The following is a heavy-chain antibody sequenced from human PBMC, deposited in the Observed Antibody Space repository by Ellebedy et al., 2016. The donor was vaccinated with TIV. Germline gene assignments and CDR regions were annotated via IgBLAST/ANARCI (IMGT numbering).Heavy chain of an antibody. CDR3: AKDRTRIAAPGAFDS. Sequence: PGGSLRLSCAAAGSNSRTYAMSWVRQAPGKGLEWVSAISGSGDDTYYLDSVKGRFIISRANSTSTVYLQLDSLSAEDTAVYYCAKDRTRIAAPGAFDSWGQGALVTVSS. CDR1: GSNSRTYA. V-gene: IGHV3-23*01. J-gene: IGHJ4*02. CDR2: ISGSGDDT. D-gene: IGHD6-13*01.